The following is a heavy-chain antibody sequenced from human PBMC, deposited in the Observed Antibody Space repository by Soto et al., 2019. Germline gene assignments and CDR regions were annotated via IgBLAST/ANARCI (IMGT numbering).Heavy chain of an antibody. CDR1: GFTFRSYT. CDR3: ARGELDRTIDY. CDR2: ISGSSTTI. J-gene: IGHJ4*02. Sequence: GGSLRLSCVASGFTFRSYTMNWVRQAPGKGLEWVSYISGSSTTIYYTDSVKGRFTISRDNAKNSLYLQMNSLRHEDTAVYYCARGELDRTIDYWGQGTQVTVSS. D-gene: IGHD1-1*01. V-gene: IGHV3-48*02.